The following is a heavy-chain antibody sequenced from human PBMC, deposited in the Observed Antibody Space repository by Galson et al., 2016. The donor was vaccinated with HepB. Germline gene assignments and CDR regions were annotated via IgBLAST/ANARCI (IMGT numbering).Heavy chain of an antibody. CDR2: IIPVFGTP. D-gene: IGHD3-22*01. Sequence: SCKASGGTFSSYAINWVRQAPGQGLEWMGGIIPVFGTPNYAQKFQGRVTITADESTSTAYMELSSLGSEDTAVYYCARDSRDYYDSSYYAVDVWGQGTTVTVSS. V-gene: IGHV1-69*01. CDR3: ARDSRDYYDSSYYAVDV. J-gene: IGHJ6*02. CDR1: GGTFSSYA.